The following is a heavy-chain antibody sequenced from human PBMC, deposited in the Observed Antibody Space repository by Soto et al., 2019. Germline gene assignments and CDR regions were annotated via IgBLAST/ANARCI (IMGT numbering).Heavy chain of an antibody. CDR1: GFTFSSYW. Sequence: EVQLVESGGGVVQPGGSLRLSCAASGFTFSSYWMNWVRQAPGKGLEWVANINQDASEKYYVDSVKGRFAISRDNAKNLLYLQMNSLRAEDTAVYYCAKIPPTTTTWYFDLWGRGTLVTVSS. CDR2: INQDASEK. D-gene: IGHD1-26*01. CDR3: AKIPPTTTTWYFDL. J-gene: IGHJ2*01. V-gene: IGHV3-7*01.